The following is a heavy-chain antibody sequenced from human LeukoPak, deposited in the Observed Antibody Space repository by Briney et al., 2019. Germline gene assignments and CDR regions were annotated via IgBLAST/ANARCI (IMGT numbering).Heavy chain of an antibody. V-gene: IGHV3-23*01. CDR1: GFTFTSYA. CDR3: ARTYVLRYFDWLYFDY. CDR2: ISASGTNT. D-gene: IGHD3-9*01. Sequence: GGSLRLSCAASGFTFTSYAMSWVRQAPGKGLEWVSLISASGTNTYYADSVKGRFTISRDNSKNTLYLQMNSLRAEDTAVYYCARTYVLRYFDWLYFDYWGQGTLVTVSS. J-gene: IGHJ4*02.